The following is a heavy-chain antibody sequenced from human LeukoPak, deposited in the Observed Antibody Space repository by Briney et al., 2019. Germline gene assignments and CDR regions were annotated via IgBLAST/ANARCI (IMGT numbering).Heavy chain of an antibody. J-gene: IGHJ4*02. V-gene: IGHV4-39*01. D-gene: IGHD3-10*01. Sequence: SETLSLTCTVSGGSISSSNYYWGWIRQPPGKGLEWIGSIYYSGSTYYNPSLKSRFTISVDTSKNQFSLRLRSVTAADTAVYYCARRLGLVSPGDDYWGQGTLVTVSS. CDR3: ARRLGLVSPGDDY. CDR2: IYYSGST. CDR1: GGSISSSNYY.